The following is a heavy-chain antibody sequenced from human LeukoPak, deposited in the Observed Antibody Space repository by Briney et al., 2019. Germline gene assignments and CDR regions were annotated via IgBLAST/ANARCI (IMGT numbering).Heavy chain of an antibody. J-gene: IGHJ4*02. V-gene: IGHV3-7*01. CDR2: IKQDGSEK. CDR1: GFTFSSYW. Sequence: GGSLRLSCAASGFTFSSYWMSWVRQAPGKGLEWVANIKQDGSEKYYVDSVKGRFTISRDNAKNSLYLQMNSLRAEDTAVYYCARDDWGLELPYFDYWGQGTLVTVSS. D-gene: IGHD1-7*01. CDR3: ARDDWGLELPYFDY.